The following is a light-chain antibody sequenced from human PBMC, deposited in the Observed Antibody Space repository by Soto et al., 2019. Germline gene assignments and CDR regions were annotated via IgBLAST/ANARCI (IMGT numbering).Light chain of an antibody. CDR2: KAS. V-gene: IGKV1-5*03. CDR3: QQYNTYPLT. Sequence: DIQMTQSPSTLSASVGDRVTITCRASQGISTWLAWYQQKPGKAPKLLIYKASSLEGRVPSRFSGSGSGTEFNITVSSLQPDDFATYYCQQYNTYPLTFGGGTTVEIK. J-gene: IGKJ4*01. CDR1: QGISTW.